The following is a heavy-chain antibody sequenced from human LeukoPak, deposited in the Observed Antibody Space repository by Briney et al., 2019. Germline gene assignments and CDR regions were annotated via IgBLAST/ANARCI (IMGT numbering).Heavy chain of an antibody. Sequence: SETLSLTCTVSGGSISSGDYYWSWIRQPPGKGLEWIGYIYYSGSTYYNPSLKSRVTISVDTSKNQFSLKLSSVIAADTAVYYCARKEVAAPYYFDYWGQGTLVTVSS. CDR2: IYYSGST. D-gene: IGHD1-26*01. J-gene: IGHJ4*02. V-gene: IGHV4-30-4*01. CDR1: GGSISSGDYY. CDR3: ARKEVAAPYYFDY.